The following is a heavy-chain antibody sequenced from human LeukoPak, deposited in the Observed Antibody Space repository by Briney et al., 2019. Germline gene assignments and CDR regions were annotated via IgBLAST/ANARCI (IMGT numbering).Heavy chain of an antibody. J-gene: IGHJ4*02. D-gene: IGHD3-16*02. CDR2: INHSGST. V-gene: IGHV4-34*01. CDR1: GGSFSGYY. Sequence: SETLSLTCAVYGGSFSGYYWSWIRQPPGKGLEWIGEINHSGSTNYNPSLKSRVTISVDTSKNQFSLKLSSVTAADTAVYYCARKPYYDYVWGSYRPYYFDYWGQGTLVTVSS. CDR3: ARKPYYDYVWGSYRPYYFDY.